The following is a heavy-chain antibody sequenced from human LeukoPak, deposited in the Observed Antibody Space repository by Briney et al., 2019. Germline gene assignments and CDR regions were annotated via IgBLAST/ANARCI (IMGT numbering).Heavy chain of an antibody. CDR3: ARAFSSSSIDDAFDI. CDR1: GFTVSSNY. D-gene: IGHD6-6*01. Sequence: PGGSLRLSCAASGFTVSSNYMSWVRQAPGKGLEWVSVIYSGGSTYYADSVKGRFTISRDNSKNTLYLQMNSLRAEDTAVYYCARAFSSSSIDDAFDIWGQGTMVSVSS. CDR2: IYSGGST. J-gene: IGHJ3*02. V-gene: IGHV3-53*01.